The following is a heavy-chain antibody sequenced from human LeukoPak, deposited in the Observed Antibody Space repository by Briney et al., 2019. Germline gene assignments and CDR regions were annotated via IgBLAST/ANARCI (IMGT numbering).Heavy chain of an antibody. CDR3: TRDSGTYNWFDP. CDR1: GFTFSGSA. Sequence: GGSLRLSCAASGFTFSGSAIHWVRQSSGKGLEWVGQIDKKDKGYATATAYAASVKGRFTISRDDSINTAHLQMKSLKTEDTALYYCTRDSGTYNWFDPWGQGTLVTVSS. J-gene: IGHJ5*02. D-gene: IGHD1-26*01. CDR2: IDKKDKGYATAT. V-gene: IGHV3-73*01.